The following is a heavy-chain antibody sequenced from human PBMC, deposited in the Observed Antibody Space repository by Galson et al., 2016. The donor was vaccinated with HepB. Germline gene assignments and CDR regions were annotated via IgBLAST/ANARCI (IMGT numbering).Heavy chain of an antibody. J-gene: IGHJ4*02. CDR3: ARSTGWTIDH. Sequence: SLRLSCAASGFTFHDNPMHWVRQVPGKGLEWVSLISGDGGRTFYADSVKGRFTISKDNRKHSLYLEMNSLTTDDTALYYCARSTGWTIDHWSQGTLVTVSS. V-gene: IGHV3-43*02. D-gene: IGHD1-1*01. CDR2: ISGDGGRT. CDR1: GFTFHDNP.